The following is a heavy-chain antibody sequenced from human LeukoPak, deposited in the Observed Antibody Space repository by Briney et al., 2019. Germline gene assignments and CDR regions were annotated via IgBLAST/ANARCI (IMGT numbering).Heavy chain of an antibody. CDR2: IQYDGSMK. V-gene: IGHV3-30*02. D-gene: IGHD4-11*01. Sequence: HPGGSLRLSCTASGLTLSDYHVHWIRQAPGKGLEWLAFIQYDGSMKYYADSVKGQFTVSRDNFKNTVHLQMNSLRDEDTAVYYCAKDPPEGDYTLFFDPWGQGTRVTVSS. J-gene: IGHJ5*02. CDR1: GLTLSDYH. CDR3: AKDPPEGDYTLFFDP.